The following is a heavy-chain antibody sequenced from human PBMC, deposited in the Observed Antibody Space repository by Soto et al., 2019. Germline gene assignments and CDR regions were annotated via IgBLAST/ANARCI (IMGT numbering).Heavy chain of an antibody. J-gene: IGHJ6*02. CDR1: GFTFSNYN. D-gene: IGHD4-17*01. Sequence: EVQLVESGGGLVKPGGSLRLSCAASGFTFSNYNMNWVRQAPGKGLEWVSSISSSSTYIYYADSVKGRFTISRDNAKSSLYLQMDSLRAEDTAVYYCARESDYGDYIYGMDVWGQGTTVTVSS. CDR3: ARESDYGDYIYGMDV. CDR2: ISSSSTYI. V-gene: IGHV3-21*01.